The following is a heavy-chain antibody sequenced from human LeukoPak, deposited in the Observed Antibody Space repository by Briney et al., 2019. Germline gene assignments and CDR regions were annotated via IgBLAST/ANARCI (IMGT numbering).Heavy chain of an antibody. CDR3: ARDDFWSGYSAYYFDY. CDR1: GGTFSSYA. V-gene: IGHV1-69*13. Sequence: ASVKVSCKASGGTFSSYAISWVRQAPGQGLEWMGGIIPIFGTANYAQKIQGRVTITADESTSTAYMELSSLRSEDTAVYYCARDDFWSGYSAYYFDYWGQGTLVTVSS. D-gene: IGHD3-3*01. J-gene: IGHJ4*02. CDR2: IIPIFGTA.